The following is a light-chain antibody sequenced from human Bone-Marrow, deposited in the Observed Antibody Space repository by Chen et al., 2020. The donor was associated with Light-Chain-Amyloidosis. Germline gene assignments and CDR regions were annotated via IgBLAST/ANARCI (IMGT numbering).Light chain of an antibody. CDR3: QSADSSVTYEVI. CDR1: DLPTKY. J-gene: IGLJ2*01. Sequence: SYELTQPPSVSVSPGQTARITCSGDDLPTKYAYWYRQKPGQAPVLVIDIGHERPTGIFARFSSCSSGTTSTLTISRVQAVDEADYHCQSADSSVTYEVIFGGGTKLTVL. V-gene: IGLV3-25*03. CDR2: IGH.